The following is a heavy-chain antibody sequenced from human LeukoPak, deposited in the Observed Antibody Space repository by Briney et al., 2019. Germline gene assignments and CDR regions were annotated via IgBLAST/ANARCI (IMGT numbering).Heavy chain of an antibody. D-gene: IGHD2-8*01. CDR1: GFSFGSYW. V-gene: IGHV3-7*01. CDR2: IKQAGTQK. CDR3: AREGGLGYCTNGICSTGYAFDI. Sequence: GGSLRLSCAASGFSFGSYWMNWVRQAPGKGLEWVAAIKQAGTQKFYVDSVKGRFTISRDNANNSLFLQMNSLSVEDTAVYYCAREGGLGYCTNGICSTGYAFDIWGQGTMVTVSS. J-gene: IGHJ3*02.